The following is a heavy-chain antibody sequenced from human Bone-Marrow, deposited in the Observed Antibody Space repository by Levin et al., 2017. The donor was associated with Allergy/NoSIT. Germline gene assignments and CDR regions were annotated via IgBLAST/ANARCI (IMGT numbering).Heavy chain of an antibody. D-gene: IGHD3-3*01. Sequence: GGSLRLSCTASGFTFADYDMHWVRQAPGKGLEWVSGISWNGATKRYADAVKGRFTVSRDNGKDSLYLQMTSLRAEDSALYFCAKDILELGDLYLRPDSWGQGTLVTVSS. CDR1: GFTFADYD. V-gene: IGHV3-9*01. CDR2: ISWNGATK. CDR3: AKDILELGDLYLRPDS. J-gene: IGHJ4*02.